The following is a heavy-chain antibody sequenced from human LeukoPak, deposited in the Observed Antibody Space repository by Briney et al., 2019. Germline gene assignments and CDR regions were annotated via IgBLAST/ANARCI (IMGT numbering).Heavy chain of an antibody. V-gene: IGHV1-2*02. CDR2: LYPYSGDT. D-gene: IGHD6-6*01. Sequence: ASVKLSCKASGSTFTSYYIHWMRLAHGPGHELMGWLYPYSGDTNYEQNFQRSVTMTRDTSISTAYMELSSLKCDDTAVYYCSRDRNSGSCFDIWGQGTMLTVSS. J-gene: IGHJ3*02. CDR3: SRDRNSGSCFDI. CDR1: GSTFTSYY.